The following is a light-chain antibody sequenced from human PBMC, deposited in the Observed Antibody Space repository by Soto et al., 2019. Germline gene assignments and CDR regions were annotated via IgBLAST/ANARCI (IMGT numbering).Light chain of an antibody. Sequence: EIVLTQSPGTLSLSPGEGATLSCRASQSVSSTYLAWYQQKPGQAPRLLIYGVSSRATGIPDRFSGSGSGTDFTLTISRLEPEDFEVYYCQQYGSSTWTFGQGTKVEIK. CDR3: QQYGSSTWT. CDR2: GVS. V-gene: IGKV3-20*01. CDR1: QSVSSTY. J-gene: IGKJ1*01.